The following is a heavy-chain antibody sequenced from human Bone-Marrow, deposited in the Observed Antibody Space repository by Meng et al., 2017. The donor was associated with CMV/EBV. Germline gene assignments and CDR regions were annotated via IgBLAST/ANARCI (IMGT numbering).Heavy chain of an antibody. CDR3: ARDRYYDILTGYYTYYGMDV. J-gene: IGHJ6*02. CDR2: IIPILGIA. D-gene: IGHD3-9*01. Sequence: SVKVSCKASGGTFSSYAISWVRQAPGQGLEWMGGIIPILGIANYAQKFQGRVTITADKSTSTANMELSSLRSEDTAVYYCARDRYYDILTGYYTYYGMDVWGQGTTVSVSS. V-gene: IGHV1-69*10. CDR1: GGTFSSYA.